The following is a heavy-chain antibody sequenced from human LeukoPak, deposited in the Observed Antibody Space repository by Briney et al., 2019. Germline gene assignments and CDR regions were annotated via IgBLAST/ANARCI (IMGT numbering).Heavy chain of an antibody. Sequence: GGTRRISCGASVFTFGTYWMSCVGPAPVIGLEWVANIKQDGSEKNYVSSVRGRFTISRDNAKNLLYLQMNSLRVEDTAVYYCARGGAARLGYWGQGTLVTVSS. CDR3: ARGGAARLGY. CDR1: VFTFGTYW. V-gene: IGHV3-7*01. D-gene: IGHD6-6*01. J-gene: IGHJ4*02. CDR2: IKQDGSEK.